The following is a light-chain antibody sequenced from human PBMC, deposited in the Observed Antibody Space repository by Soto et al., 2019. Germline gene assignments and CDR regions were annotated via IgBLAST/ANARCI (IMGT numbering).Light chain of an antibody. CDR2: GAS. Sequence: EIVLTQSPGTLSLSPGERATLSCRASQSVSSNLAWYQQKPGQAPRLLIYGASTRATGIPATSSGSGSGTEFTLTISSLQSEDFAVYYCQQYNNWWTFGQGTKVDIK. V-gene: IGKV3-15*01. CDR3: QQYNNWWT. CDR1: QSVSSN. J-gene: IGKJ1*01.